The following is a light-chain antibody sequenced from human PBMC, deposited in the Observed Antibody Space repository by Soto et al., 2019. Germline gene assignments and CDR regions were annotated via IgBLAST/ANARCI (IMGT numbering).Light chain of an antibody. Sequence: DSQMTQSPSSLSASVGDRVTITCRASQSLTTYLNWYQQTLGEAPKLLIYAASSLQSGVPSRFSGSGSGTDFTLTINNLQPDDFATYYCQQANSFLALTFGGGTNVDIK. CDR3: QQANSFLALT. CDR1: QSLTTY. V-gene: IGKV1-39*01. J-gene: IGKJ4*01. CDR2: AAS.